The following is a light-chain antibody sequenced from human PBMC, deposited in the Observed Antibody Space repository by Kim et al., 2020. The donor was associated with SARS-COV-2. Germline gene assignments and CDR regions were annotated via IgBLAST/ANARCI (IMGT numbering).Light chain of an antibody. V-gene: IGLV6-57*01. CDR1: SGSIASDY. CDR3: QSYDISNQV. J-gene: IGLJ3*02. Sequence: GKTVTISCTRSSGSIASDYVQWYQQRPGSSPTTVIYDNHQRPSGVPDRFSGSIDSSSNSASLTISGRKTEDEADYYCQSYDISNQVFGGGTQLTVL. CDR2: DNH.